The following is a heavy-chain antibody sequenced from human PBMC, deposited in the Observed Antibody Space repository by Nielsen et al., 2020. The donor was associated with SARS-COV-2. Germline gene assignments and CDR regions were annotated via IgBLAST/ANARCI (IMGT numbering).Heavy chain of an antibody. J-gene: IGHJ6*03. D-gene: IGHD4-11*01. Sequence: VRQMPGKGLEWVGIIYPGDSDTRYSPSFQGQVTISADKSISTAYLQWSSLKASDTAMYYCARHRSNGGDYYYCYYMDVWGKGTTVTVSS. CDR2: IYPGDSDT. V-gene: IGHV5-51*01. CDR3: ARHRSNGGDYYYCYYMDV.